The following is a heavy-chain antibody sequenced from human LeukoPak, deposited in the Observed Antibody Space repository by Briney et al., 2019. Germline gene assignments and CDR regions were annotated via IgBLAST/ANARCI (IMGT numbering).Heavy chain of an antibody. CDR2: INHSGST. Sequence: SETLSLTCTVSGGSISSSSYYWGWIRQPPGKGLEWIGEINHSGSTNYNPSLKSRVTISVDTSKNQFSLKLSSVTAADTAVYYCARDRSGGIYGMDVWGQGTTVTVSS. CDR3: ARDRSGGIYGMDV. V-gene: IGHV4-39*07. J-gene: IGHJ6*02. D-gene: IGHD3-10*01. CDR1: GGSISSSSYY.